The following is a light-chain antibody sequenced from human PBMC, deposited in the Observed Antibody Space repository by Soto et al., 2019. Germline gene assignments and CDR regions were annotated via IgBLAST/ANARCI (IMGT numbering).Light chain of an antibody. CDR3: QQRSNWLWT. J-gene: IGKJ1*01. CDR2: DAS. CDR1: QSVSSY. V-gene: IGKV3-11*01. Sequence: EIVLTQSPATLSLSPGEIATLSCRASQSVSSYLAWYQQKPGQAPRLLIYDASNRATGIPARFSGSGSGTDFTLTISSLEPEDFAVYYCQQRSNWLWTFGQGTKVEIK.